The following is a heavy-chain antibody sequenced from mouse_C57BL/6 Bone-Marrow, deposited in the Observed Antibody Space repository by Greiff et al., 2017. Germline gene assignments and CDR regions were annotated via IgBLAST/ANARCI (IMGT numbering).Heavy chain of an antibody. J-gene: IGHJ4*01. CDR2: INPGSGGT. V-gene: IGHV1-54*01. CDR3: ARARRLYYAMDY. CDR1: GYAFTNYL. Sequence: VQLVESGAELVRPGTSVKVSCKASGYAFTNYLIEWVKQRPGQGLEWIGVINPGSGGTNYNEKFKGKATLTADKSSSTAYMQLSSLTSEDSAVYFCARARRLYYAMDYWGQGTSVTVSS.